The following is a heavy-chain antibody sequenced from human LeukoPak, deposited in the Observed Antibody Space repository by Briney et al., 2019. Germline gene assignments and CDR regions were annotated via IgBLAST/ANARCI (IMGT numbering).Heavy chain of an antibody. D-gene: IGHD3-22*01. CDR2: IRYDGSNK. V-gene: IGHV3-30*02. CDR3: AKRGRESSGYFLPFDY. CDR1: GFTFSSYG. J-gene: IGHJ4*02. Sequence: GGSLRLSCAASGFTFSSYGMHWVRQAPGKGLEWVAFIRYDGSNKYYADSVKGRFTISRDNSKNTLYLQMNSLRAEDTAVYYCAKRGRESSGYFLPFDYWGQGTLVTVSS.